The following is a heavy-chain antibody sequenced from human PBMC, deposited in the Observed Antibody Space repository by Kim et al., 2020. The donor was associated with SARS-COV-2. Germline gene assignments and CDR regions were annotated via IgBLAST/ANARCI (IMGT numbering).Heavy chain of an antibody. J-gene: IGHJ4*02. D-gene: IGHD2-8*01. V-gene: IGHV3-23*01. Sequence: GGSLRLSCAASGFTFGSYAMAWVRQPPGKGPEWVSSISSSGTSTYYRDSVKGRFTISRDNSKNTLYLEMSGLRAEDTATYYCAKGLMSTGFRGDFDYWGQGNLVTVSS. CDR3: AKGLMSTGFRGDFDY. CDR2: ISSSGTST. CDR1: GFTFGSYA.